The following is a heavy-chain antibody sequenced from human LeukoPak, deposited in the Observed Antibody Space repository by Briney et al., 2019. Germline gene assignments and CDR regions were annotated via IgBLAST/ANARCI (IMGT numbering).Heavy chain of an antibody. J-gene: IGHJ5*02. Sequence: ASVKVSCKASGYTFTSYDINWLRLATGQGLEWMGWMNPNSGNTGYAQKFQGRVTMTRNTSISTAYMELSSLRSEDTAVYYCAREGPGTIFGVVDPWGQGTLVTVSS. D-gene: IGHD3-3*01. CDR3: AREGPGTIFGVVDP. V-gene: IGHV1-8*01. CDR2: MNPNSGNT. CDR1: GYTFTSYD.